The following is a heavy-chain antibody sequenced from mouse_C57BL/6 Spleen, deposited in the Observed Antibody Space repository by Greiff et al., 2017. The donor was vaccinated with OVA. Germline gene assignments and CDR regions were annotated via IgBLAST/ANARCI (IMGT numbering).Heavy chain of an antibody. J-gene: IGHJ2*01. CDR3: ARHPDGYYDY. Sequence: EVKLVESGGDLVKPGGSLKLSCAASGFTFSSYGMSWVRQTPDKRLEWVATISSGGSYTYYPDSGKGRFTISRDNAKNTLYLQMSSLKSEDTAMYYCARHPDGYYDYWGQGTTLTVSS. CDR1: GFTFSSYG. CDR2: ISSGGSYT. V-gene: IGHV5-6*02. D-gene: IGHD2-3*01.